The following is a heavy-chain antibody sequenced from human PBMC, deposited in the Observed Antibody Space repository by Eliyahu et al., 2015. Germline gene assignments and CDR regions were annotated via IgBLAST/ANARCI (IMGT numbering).Heavy chain of an antibody. CDR1: GFTFDDYA. J-gene: IGHJ4*02. V-gene: IGHV3-9*01. CDR3: VRVVAATLGEYFDY. D-gene: IGHD2-15*01. Sequence: EVQLVESGGGLVQPGRSLXLXCAASGFTFDDYAMHWVRQAPGKGLEWVSGISWNSGSIGYADSVKGRFTISRDNAKNSLYLQMNSLRAEDTALYYCVRVVAATLGEYFDYWGQGTLVTVSS. CDR2: ISWNSGSI.